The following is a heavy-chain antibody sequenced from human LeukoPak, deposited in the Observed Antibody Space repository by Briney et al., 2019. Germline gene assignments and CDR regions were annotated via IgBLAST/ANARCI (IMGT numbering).Heavy chain of an antibody. D-gene: IGHD6-19*01. V-gene: IGHV1-69*01. CDR2: IIPIFGTA. CDR3: AREHYGLVDSPKAGDNYGMDV. CDR1: GGTFSSYA. J-gene: IGHJ6*02. Sequence: SVKVSCKASGGTFSSYAISWVRQAPGQGLEWMGGIIPIFGTANYAQKFQGRVTITADESTSTAYMELSSLRSEDTAVYYCAREHYGLVDSPKAGDNYGMDVWGQGTTVTVSS.